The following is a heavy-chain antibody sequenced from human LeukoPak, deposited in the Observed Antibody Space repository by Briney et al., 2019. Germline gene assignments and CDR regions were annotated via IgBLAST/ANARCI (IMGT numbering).Heavy chain of an antibody. J-gene: IGHJ3*02. Sequence: ASVKVSCKASGYAFTINDINWVGQGTGQGVEWMGWMNPKNDNTGYAQKFQGRVTMTRNTSIGTAYLELSSLRSEDTAVYFCARSIMAAADAFDIWGQGTMVTVSS. D-gene: IGHD6-13*01. CDR3: ARSIMAAADAFDI. V-gene: IGHV1-8*01. CDR1: GYAFTIND. CDR2: MNPKNDNT.